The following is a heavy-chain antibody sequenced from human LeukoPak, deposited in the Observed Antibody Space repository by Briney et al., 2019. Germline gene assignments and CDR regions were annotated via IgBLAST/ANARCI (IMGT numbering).Heavy chain of an antibody. V-gene: IGHV1-18*01. J-gene: IGHJ4*02. CDR2: ISAYNSNT. CDR1: GYTFTSYG. D-gene: IGHD2-8*01. CDR3: ARDRKRYCTNGVCSGGDY. Sequence: ASVKVSCKASGYTFTSYGISWVRQAPGQGLEWMGWISAYNSNTNYAQKLQGRVTMTTDTSTSTAYMELRSLRSDDTAVYYCARDRKRYCTNGVCSGGDYWGQGTLVTVSS.